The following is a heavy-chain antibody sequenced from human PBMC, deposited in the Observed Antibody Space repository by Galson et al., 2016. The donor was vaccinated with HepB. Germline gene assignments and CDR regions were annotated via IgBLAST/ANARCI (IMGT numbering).Heavy chain of an antibody. CDR3: AKASCTSSPDFDN. Sequence: SVKVSCKASGYTFTAYYIHWVRQAPKQGLQWMGWINPKTGVTHYAQNFQGWVTMTRNTSISTAYMELSRLTSDDTAVYYCAKASCTSSPDFDNWGQGTLVTVSS. CDR2: INPKTGVT. V-gene: IGHV1-2*04. CDR1: GYTFTAYY. J-gene: IGHJ4*02. D-gene: IGHD2-2*01.